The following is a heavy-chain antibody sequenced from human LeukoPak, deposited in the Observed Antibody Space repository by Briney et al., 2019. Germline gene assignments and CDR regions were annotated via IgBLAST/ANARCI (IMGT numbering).Heavy chain of an antibody. J-gene: IGHJ4*02. V-gene: IGHV4-30-4*01. CDR3: ARDIQLATGNHFDY. CDR2: IYYSGST. Sequence: PSETLSLTCSVSGASISSADYFWSWIRQPPGKGLEWIGYIYYSGSTYYNPSLDKSRVTISVDTSKNQFSLKLSSVTAADTAVYYCARDIQLATGNHFDYWGQRTLVTVSS. CDR1: GASISSADYF. D-gene: IGHD1-1*01.